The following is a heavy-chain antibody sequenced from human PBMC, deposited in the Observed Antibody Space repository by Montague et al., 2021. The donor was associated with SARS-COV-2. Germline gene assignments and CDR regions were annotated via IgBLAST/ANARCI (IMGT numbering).Heavy chain of an antibody. CDR1: GFSLTTNA. D-gene: IGHD6-19*01. V-gene: IGHV3-30*04. J-gene: IGHJ4*02. Sequence: SLRLSCAVSGFSLTTNAVHWVRQAPGKGLEWVAAISYDGTNKYYEESVKGRFTISRDNSKNTVYLQMDSLRPEDTAMYYCARDQWLLFPFDYWGQGTLVTVSS. CDR3: ARDQWLLFPFDY. CDR2: ISYDGTNK.